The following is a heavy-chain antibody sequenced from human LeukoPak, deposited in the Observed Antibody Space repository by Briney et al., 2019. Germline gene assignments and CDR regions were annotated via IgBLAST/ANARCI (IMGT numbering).Heavy chain of an antibody. Sequence: PGGSLRLSCAASGFTFSDYYMSWIRQAPGKGLEWVSSISSSSSYIYYADSVKGRFTISRDNAKNSLYLQMNSLRAEDTAVYYCARDLQVGALYYFDYWGQGTLVTVSS. J-gene: IGHJ4*02. D-gene: IGHD1-26*01. CDR2: ISSSSSYI. V-gene: IGHV3-11*06. CDR1: GFTFSDYY. CDR3: ARDLQVGALYYFDY.